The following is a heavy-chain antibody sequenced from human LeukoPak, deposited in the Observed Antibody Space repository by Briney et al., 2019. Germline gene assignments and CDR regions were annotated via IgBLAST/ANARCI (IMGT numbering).Heavy chain of an antibody. Sequence: GGSLRLSCTASGFTFCDYAMNWVRQAPGKGLEWVGFIRSKAYGGTTEYAASVKGRFTISRDDSKSIAYMQMNSVKPEDTAVYYCTRAVWIQLWVEFDYWGQGTLVTVSS. V-gene: IGHV3-49*04. CDR2: IRSKAYGGTT. CDR3: TRAVWIQLWVEFDY. CDR1: GFTFCDYA. J-gene: IGHJ4*02. D-gene: IGHD5-18*01.